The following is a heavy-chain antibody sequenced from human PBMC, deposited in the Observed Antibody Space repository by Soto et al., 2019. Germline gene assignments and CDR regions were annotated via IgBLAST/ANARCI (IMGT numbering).Heavy chain of an antibody. CDR3: ARDRKQGFGEPNWFDP. J-gene: IGHJ5*02. D-gene: IGHD3-10*01. CDR2: IYYSGST. Sequence: PSETLSLTCIVSGGSISSGGYYWSWIRQHPGKGLEWIGYIYYSGSTYYNPSLKSRVTISVDTSKNQFSLKLSSVTAADTAVYYCARDRKQGFGEPNWFDPWGQGTLVTVSS. CDR1: GGSISSGGYY. V-gene: IGHV4-31*03.